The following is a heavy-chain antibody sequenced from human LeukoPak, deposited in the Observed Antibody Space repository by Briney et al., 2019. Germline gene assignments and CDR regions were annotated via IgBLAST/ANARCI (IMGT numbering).Heavy chain of an antibody. D-gene: IGHD3-3*01. CDR1: GGSISSSSYY. Sequence: SETLSLTCTVSGGSISSSSYYWSWIRQPPGKGLEWIGEINHSGSTNYNPSLKSRVTISVDTSKNQFSLKLSSVTAADTAVYYCARGAVDFWSGSTTPDDAFDIWGQGTMVTVSS. CDR2: INHSGST. CDR3: ARGAVDFWSGSTTPDDAFDI. J-gene: IGHJ3*02. V-gene: IGHV4-39*07.